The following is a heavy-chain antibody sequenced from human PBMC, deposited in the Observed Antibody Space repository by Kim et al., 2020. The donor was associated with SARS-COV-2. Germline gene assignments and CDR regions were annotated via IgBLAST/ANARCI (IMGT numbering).Heavy chain of an antibody. Sequence: YYNPSLKSRVTISVDTSKNQFSLKLSSVTAADTAVYYCARGSREPDAFDIWGQGTMVTVSS. D-gene: IGHD1-1*01. CDR3: ARGSREPDAFDI. J-gene: IGHJ3*02. V-gene: IGHV4-31*02.